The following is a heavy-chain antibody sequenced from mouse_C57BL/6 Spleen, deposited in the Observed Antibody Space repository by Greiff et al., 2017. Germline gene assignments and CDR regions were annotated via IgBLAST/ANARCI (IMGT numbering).Heavy chain of an antibody. CDR2: IYPGDGDT. J-gene: IGHJ2*01. Sequence: VQLQQSGAELVKPGASVKISCKASGYAFSSYWMNWVKQRPGKGLEWIGQIYPGDGDTNYNGKFKGKATLTADKSSSTAYMQLSSLTSEDSAVYFCARSPYYGSSYADYWGQGTTLTVSS. D-gene: IGHD1-1*01. V-gene: IGHV1-80*01. CDR3: ARSPYYGSSYADY. CDR1: GYAFSSYW.